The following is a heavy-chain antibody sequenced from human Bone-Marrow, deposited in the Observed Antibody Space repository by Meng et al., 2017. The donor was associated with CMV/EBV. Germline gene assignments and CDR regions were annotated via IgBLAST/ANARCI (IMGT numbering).Heavy chain of an antibody. CDR3: AREGRFSITDAFDI. J-gene: IGHJ3*02. CDR1: GYTFTGYY. D-gene: IGHD3-3*01. Sequence: ASVKVSCKASGYTFTGYYMHWVRQAPGQGLEWMGWINPNSGGTNYAQKFQGRVTMTRDTSISTAYMELSRLRSDDTAVYYWAREGRFSITDAFDIWGQGTMVTVSS. CDR2: INPNSGGT. V-gene: IGHV1-2*02.